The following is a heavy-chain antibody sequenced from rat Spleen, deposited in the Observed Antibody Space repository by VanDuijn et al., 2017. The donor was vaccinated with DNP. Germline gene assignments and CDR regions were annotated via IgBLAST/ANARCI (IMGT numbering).Heavy chain of an antibody. D-gene: IGHD3-4*01. CDR3: ARSVRATCFYGMDA. V-gene: IGHV3-1*01. Sequence: EVQLQESGPGLVKPSQSLSLTCSVTGYSITSSYRWNWIRKFPGNKMEWIGHINYSGITTYNPSLKSRISIIRDTSKNQFFLQLKSVTTEGTATYYCARSVRATCFYGMDAWGQGTSVTVSS. J-gene: IGHJ4*01. CDR1: GYSITSSY. CDR2: INYSGIT.